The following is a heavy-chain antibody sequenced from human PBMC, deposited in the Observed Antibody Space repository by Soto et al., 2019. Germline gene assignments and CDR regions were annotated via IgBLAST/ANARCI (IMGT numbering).Heavy chain of an antibody. CDR2: MNPNSGNA. CDR1: GYSFTRHD. V-gene: IGHV1-8*01. J-gene: IGHJ5*02. Sequence: QVQLVQSGAEVRKPGASVRVSCKATGYSFTRHDITWLRQAAGQGLEWMGWMNPNSGNAGYAQKFQGRVTMTRNTSITTAYIEVTSLKSEDTAVYFCARGAYNDYTHWFDPWGQGTLVTVSS. D-gene: IGHD4-4*01. CDR3: ARGAYNDYTHWFDP.